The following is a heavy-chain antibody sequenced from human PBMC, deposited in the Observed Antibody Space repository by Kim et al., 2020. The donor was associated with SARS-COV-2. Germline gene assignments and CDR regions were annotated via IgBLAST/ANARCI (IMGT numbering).Heavy chain of an antibody. CDR3: ARDSPEQQLVLLGWFDP. CDR1: GFTFSSYG. CDR2: IWYDGSNK. V-gene: IGHV3-33*01. Sequence: GGSLRLSCAASGFTFSSYGMHWVRQAPGKGLEWVAVIWYDGSNKYYADSVKGRFTISRDNSKNTLYLQMNSLRAEDTAVYYCARDSPEQQLVLLGWFDPWGQGTLVTVSS. D-gene: IGHD6-13*01. J-gene: IGHJ5*02.